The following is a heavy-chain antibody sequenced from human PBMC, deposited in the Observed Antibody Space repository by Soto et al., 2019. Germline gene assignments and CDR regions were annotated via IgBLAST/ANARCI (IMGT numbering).Heavy chain of an antibody. J-gene: IGHJ6*03. Sequence: GGSLRLSCAASGFTVSSNYMSWVRQAPGKGLEWVSVIYSGGSTYYADSVKGRFTISRHNSKNTLYLQMNSLRAEDTAVYYCGRAPYHYGSGHPGYYYYMDVWGKGTTVTVSS. D-gene: IGHD3-10*01. V-gene: IGHV3-53*04. CDR2: IYSGGST. CDR3: GRAPYHYGSGHPGYYYYMDV. CDR1: GFTVSSNY.